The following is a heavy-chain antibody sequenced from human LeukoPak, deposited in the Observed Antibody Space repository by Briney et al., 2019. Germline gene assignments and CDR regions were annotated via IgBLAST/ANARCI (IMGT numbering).Heavy chain of an antibody. D-gene: IGHD3-10*01. V-gene: IGHV1-46*01. J-gene: IGHJ4*02. CDR2: INPCGGST. CDR1: GYTFTSYY. Sequence: GASVKVSCKASGYTFTSYYMHWVRQAPGQGLEWMGIINPCGGSTSYAQKLQGRVTMTRDTSTSTVYMEVRSLRSEDTAVDYCAIGRGSWSYSLYYWGQGTLVTVSS. CDR3: AIGRGSWSYSLYY.